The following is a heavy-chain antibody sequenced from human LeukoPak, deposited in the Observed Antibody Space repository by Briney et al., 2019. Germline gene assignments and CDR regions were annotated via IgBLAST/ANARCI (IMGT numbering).Heavy chain of an antibody. V-gene: IGHV1-69*13. D-gene: IGHD4-17*01. CDR2: VIPIFGTA. CDR1: GGTFSSYA. CDR3: ARDNETSDYYGDYYYYGMDV. Sequence: SVKVSCKAPGGTFSSYAISWVRQAPGQGLEWMGGVIPIFGTANYAQKFQGRVTITADESTSTAYMELSSLRSEDTAVYYCARDNETSDYYGDYYYYGMDVWGQGTTVTVSS. J-gene: IGHJ6*02.